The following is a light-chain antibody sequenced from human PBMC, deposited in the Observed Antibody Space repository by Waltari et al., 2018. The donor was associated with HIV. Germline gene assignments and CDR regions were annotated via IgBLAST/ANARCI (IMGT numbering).Light chain of an antibody. CDR3: ASCDDSLSGGV. CDR2: WTN. Sequence: QSVLTQPPSASGTPGQTVSISCSGSSGNVGRNYVHGYLQFPGMTPKLLSFWTNQRPSGVPDRFSGSQSGTSASLAISGLQSEDEADYYCASCDDSLSGGVFGGGTKLTVL. J-gene: IGLJ2*01. CDR1: SGNVGRNY. V-gene: IGLV1-47*01.